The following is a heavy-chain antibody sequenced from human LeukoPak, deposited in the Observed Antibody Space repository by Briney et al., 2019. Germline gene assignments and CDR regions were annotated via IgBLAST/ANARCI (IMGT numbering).Heavy chain of an antibody. Sequence: SVKVSCKASGFTFTTSAVQWLRQARGKRLEWIGWIVVGSGNTNYAQKFQERVTITRDMSTSTVYMDLSSQRSEDTAVYYCAAASNYYDRSNYYSYAMDVWGQGTTVTVSS. D-gene: IGHD3-22*01. V-gene: IGHV1-58*01. CDR1: GFTFTTSA. J-gene: IGHJ6*02. CDR2: IVVGSGNT. CDR3: AAASNYYDRSNYYSYAMDV.